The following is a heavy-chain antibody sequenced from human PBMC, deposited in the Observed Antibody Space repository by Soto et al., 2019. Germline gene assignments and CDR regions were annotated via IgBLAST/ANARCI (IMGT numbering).Heavy chain of an antibody. CDR1: GFTFSSYS. J-gene: IGHJ6*02. D-gene: IGHD3-3*01. V-gene: IGHV3-21*01. Sequence: GSLSLSCAASGFTFSSYSMNWVRQAPGKGLEWVSSISSSSSYIYYADSVKGRFTISRDNAKNSLYLQMNSLRAEDTAVYYCASGYDFWSGYYTPYYYYGMDVWGQGTTVTVSS. CDR2: ISSSSSYI. CDR3: ASGYDFWSGYYTPYYYYGMDV.